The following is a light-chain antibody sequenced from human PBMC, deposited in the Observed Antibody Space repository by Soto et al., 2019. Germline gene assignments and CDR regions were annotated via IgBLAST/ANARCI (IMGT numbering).Light chain of an antibody. CDR3: QQYNNWPRE. V-gene: IGKV3-15*01. Sequence: EIVMTQSAATLSVYPGERATLSCRASQSVSGNLAWYQQKPGQAPRLLIYGASTRATGIPARFSGSGSGTEFTLTISSLQSEDFAVYYCQQYNNWPREFGQGTKVEIK. CDR2: GAS. J-gene: IGKJ1*01. CDR1: QSVSGN.